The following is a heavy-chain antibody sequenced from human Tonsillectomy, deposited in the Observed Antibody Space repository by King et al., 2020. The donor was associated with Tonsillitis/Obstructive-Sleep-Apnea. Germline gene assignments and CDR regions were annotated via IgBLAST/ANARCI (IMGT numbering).Heavy chain of an antibody. D-gene: IGHD6-13*01. CDR2: IDWDDDK. CDR3: ARIESSSWYLDY. Sequence: VTLKESGPALVKPTQTLTLTCTFSGFSLSTSGMCVSWIRQPPGKALEWLARIDWDDDKYYSTSLKTRLTISKDTSKNRVVLTMTNMDPVDTATYYCARIESSSWYLDYWGQGTLVTVSS. CDR1: GFSLSTSGMC. V-gene: IGHV2-70*11. J-gene: IGHJ4*02.